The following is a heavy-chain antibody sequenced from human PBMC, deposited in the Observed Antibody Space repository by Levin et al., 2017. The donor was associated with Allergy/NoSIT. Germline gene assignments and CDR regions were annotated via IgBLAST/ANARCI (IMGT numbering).Heavy chain of an antibody. J-gene: IGHJ6*03. CDR3: ARDHHYGDYDHYYYYMDV. V-gene: IGHV1-69*04. Sequence: SVKVSCKASGGTFSSYTISWVRQAPGQGLEWMGRIIPILGIANYAQKFQGRVTITADKSTSTAYMELSSLRSEDTAVYYCARDHHYGDYDHYYYYMDVWGKGTTVTVSS. D-gene: IGHD4-17*01. CDR2: IIPILGIA. CDR1: GGTFSSYT.